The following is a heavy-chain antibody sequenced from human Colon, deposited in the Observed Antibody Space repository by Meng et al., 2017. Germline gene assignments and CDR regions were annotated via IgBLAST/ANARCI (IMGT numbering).Heavy chain of an antibody. CDR3: ARSRSYADLTN. J-gene: IGHJ4*02. V-gene: IGHV3-53*05. CDR2: IDGGDKT. CDR1: GFIVSSNY. Sequence: GESLKISCAASGFIVSSNYMSWVRQAPGKGLEWVALIDGGDKTYYADSVKGRFTISRDNVKSTVFLQMNSLRVEDTTTYYCARSRSYADLTNWGQGTPVPVSS. D-gene: IGHD4-17*01.